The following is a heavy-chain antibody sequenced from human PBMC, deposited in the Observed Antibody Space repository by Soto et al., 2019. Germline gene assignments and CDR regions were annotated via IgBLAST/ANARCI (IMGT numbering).Heavy chain of an antibody. CDR3: ARVGLTHYYYYYGMDV. Sequence: GGSLRLSCTVSGFTFGDYAMSWSRQAPGKGLEWVGVIRSKAYGETTDYAASVKGRFTILRDDSKSIAYLQMNSLQSEDTAVYYCARVGLTHYYYYYGMDVWGQGTTVTVS. CDR1: GFTFGDYA. V-gene: IGHV3-49*03. J-gene: IGHJ6*02. D-gene: IGHD3-10*01. CDR2: IRSKAYGETT.